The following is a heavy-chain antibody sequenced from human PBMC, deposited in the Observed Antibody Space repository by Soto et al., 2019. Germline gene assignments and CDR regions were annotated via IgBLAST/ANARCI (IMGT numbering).Heavy chain of an antibody. V-gene: IGHV3-15*01. J-gene: IGHJ4*02. CDR2: IKNKVDGGTA. D-gene: IGHD4-17*01. CDR1: GITFINAW. Sequence: EVQLVESGGDLVKPGGCLRLSCATSGITFINAWMSWVRQAPGKGLEWVGRIKNKVDGGTADYAAAVRGRFTISRDDSRNTLFLQMNSLETEDTAVYYCTTDPGDYQDFWGQGTLVTVSS. CDR3: TTDPGDYQDF.